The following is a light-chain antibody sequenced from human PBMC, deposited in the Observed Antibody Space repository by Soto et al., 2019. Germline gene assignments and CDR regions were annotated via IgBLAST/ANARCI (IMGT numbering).Light chain of an antibody. CDR1: QSISSW. J-gene: IGKJ1*01. Sequence: DIQMSQSPSTLSASVGDRVTITCRASQSISSWLAWYQQKPGKAPKLLIYKASSLESGVPSRFGGSGSGTEFTLTISSLQPDDFATYYCQQYNRYWTFGQGTKVEIK. CDR3: QQYNRYWT. V-gene: IGKV1-5*03. CDR2: KAS.